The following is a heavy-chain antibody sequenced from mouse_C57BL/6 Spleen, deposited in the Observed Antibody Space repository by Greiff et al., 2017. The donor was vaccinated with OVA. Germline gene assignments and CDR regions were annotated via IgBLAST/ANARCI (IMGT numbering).Heavy chain of an antibody. CDR3: ARRGYYGSSYGFAY. D-gene: IGHD1-1*01. Sequence: VQLQQPGAELVKPGASVKLSCKASGYTFTSYWLQWVKQRPGQGLEWIGEIDPSDSYTNYNQKFKGKATLPVDTSSSTAYMQLSSLTSEDSAVYYCARRGYYGSSYGFAYWGQGTLVTVSA. J-gene: IGHJ3*01. CDR2: IDPSDSYT. V-gene: IGHV1-50*01. CDR1: GYTFTSYW.